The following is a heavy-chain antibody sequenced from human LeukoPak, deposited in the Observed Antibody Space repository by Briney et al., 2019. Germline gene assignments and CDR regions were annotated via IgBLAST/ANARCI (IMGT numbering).Heavy chain of an antibody. CDR3: ASQTYLMDY. Sequence: PGGSLRLSCAVSGFTFSSYAMSWVRQVPGKGLEWVSAISGSGDTTYYADSVKGRLTISRDNSKNTLYLEMNSLRAEDTAVYYCASQTYLMDYWGQGTLVTVSS. CDR2: ISGSGDTT. CDR1: GFTFSSYA. V-gene: IGHV3-23*01. D-gene: IGHD2-8*01. J-gene: IGHJ4*02.